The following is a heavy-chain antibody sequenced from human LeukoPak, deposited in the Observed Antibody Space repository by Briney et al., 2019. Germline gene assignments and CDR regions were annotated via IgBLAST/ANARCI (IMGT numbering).Heavy chain of an antibody. J-gene: IGHJ5*01. CDR1: GYSLSELF. Sequence: ASVKVSCKVSGYSLSELFTHWVRQAPGKGLEWMGGFDPEDGEPMYAQKFQGRVTMTEDTSTDTAYMELRSLRSEDTAVYYCATEKDELIDSWGQGTLVTVSS. CDR2: FDPEDGEP. V-gene: IGHV1-24*01. D-gene: IGHD1-1*01. CDR3: ATEKDELIDS.